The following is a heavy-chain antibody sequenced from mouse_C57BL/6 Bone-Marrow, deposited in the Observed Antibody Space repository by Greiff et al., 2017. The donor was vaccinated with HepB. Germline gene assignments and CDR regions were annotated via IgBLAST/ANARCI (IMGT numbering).Heavy chain of an antibody. V-gene: IGHV1-69*01. CDR1: GYTFTSYW. J-gene: IGHJ3*01. D-gene: IGHD2-2*01. CDR2: IDPSDSYT. Sequence: QVQLQQPGAELVMPGASVKLSCKASGYTFTSYWMHWVKQRPGQGLEWIGEIDPSDSYTNYNQKFKGKSTLTVDKSSSTAYMQLSSLTSEDSAVYYCAREGVHYGYDRLAYWGQGTLVTVSA. CDR3: AREGVHYGYDRLAY.